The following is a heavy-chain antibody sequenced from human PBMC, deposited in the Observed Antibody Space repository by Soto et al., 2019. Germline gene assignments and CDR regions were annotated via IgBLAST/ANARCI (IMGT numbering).Heavy chain of an antibody. CDR2: IKPDGSTK. J-gene: IGHJ4*01. V-gene: IGHV3-7*01. D-gene: IGHD2-8*01. Sequence: EVQVVESGGGLVQPGGSLRLSCAGSGFTFSNYWMNWVRQAPGKGLEWVANIKPDGSTKQYVDSVKGRFTISRDNAKNSLYLEMDSLRVEDTAVYYCAREGVDSTGYDYWGQGILVTVSS. CDR3: AREGVDSTGYDY. CDR1: GFTFSNYW.